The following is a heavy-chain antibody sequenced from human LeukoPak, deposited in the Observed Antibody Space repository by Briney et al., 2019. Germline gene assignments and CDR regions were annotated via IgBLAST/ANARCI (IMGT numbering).Heavy chain of an antibody. J-gene: IGHJ4*02. CDR2: IKQDGSEK. CDR1: GFNFSSYW. Sequence: PGGSLRLSCAASGFNFSSYWMSWVRQAPGKGLEWVANIKQDGSEKYYVDSVKGRFTISRDNSKNTLYLQMNSLRAEDTAVYYCAKSRVTTLYYFDYWGQGTLVTVSS. CDR3: AKSRVTTLYYFDY. V-gene: IGHV3-7*03. D-gene: IGHD4-17*01.